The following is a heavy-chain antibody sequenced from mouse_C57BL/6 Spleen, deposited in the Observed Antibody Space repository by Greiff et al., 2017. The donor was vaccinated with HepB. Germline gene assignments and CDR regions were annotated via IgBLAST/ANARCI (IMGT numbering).Heavy chain of an antibody. J-gene: IGHJ4*01. CDR3: ARKRDVAMDY. CDR2: IDPSDSYT. D-gene: IGHD3-3*01. Sequence: QVQLQQSGAELVMPGASVKLSCKASGYTFTSYWMHWVKQRPGQGLEWIGEIDPSDSYTNYNQKFKGKSTLTVDKSSSTAYMQLSSLTSEDSAVYYCARKRDVAMDYWGQGTSVTVSS. CDR1: GYTFTSYW. V-gene: IGHV1-69*01.